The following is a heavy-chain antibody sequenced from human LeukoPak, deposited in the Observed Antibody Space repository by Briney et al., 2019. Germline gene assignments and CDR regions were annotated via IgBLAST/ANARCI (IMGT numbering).Heavy chain of an antibody. CDR2: INTSGTT. Sequence: SETLSLTCTVSGGSISSNFWSWVRQPAGKGLEWIGRINTSGTTNYNPSLKSRVNMSVDTSTNQFSLRLSSVTAADTAVYYCARAETLGRAFEDWGQGTLVTVSS. CDR1: GGSISSNF. D-gene: IGHD4-23*01. V-gene: IGHV4-4*07. J-gene: IGHJ4*02. CDR3: ARAETLGRAFED.